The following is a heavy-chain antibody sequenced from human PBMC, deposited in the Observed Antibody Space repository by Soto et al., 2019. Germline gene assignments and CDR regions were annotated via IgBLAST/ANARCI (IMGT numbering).Heavy chain of an antibody. CDR2: IIPIFGTA. Sequence: GASVKVSCKASGGTFSSYAISWVRQAPGQGLEWMGGIIPIFGTANYAQKFQGRVTITADESTSTAYMELSSLRSEDTAVYYCARGGSSGYYYANNYWGQGTLVTVSS. V-gene: IGHV1-69*01. CDR3: ARGGSSGYYYANNY. D-gene: IGHD3-22*01. CDR1: GGTFSSYA. J-gene: IGHJ4*02.